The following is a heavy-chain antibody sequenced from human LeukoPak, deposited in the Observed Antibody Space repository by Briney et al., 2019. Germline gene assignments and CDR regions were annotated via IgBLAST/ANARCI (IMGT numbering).Heavy chain of an antibody. V-gene: IGHV3-7*01. D-gene: IGHD1-26*01. CDR1: GFTFSSYW. Sequence: PGGSLRLSCAASGFTFSSYWMSWVRQAPGKGLGWVANIKQDGSEKYYVDSVKGRFTISRDNAKNSLYLQMNSLRAEDTAVYYCAREGATDAFDIWGQGTMVTVSS. CDR2: IKQDGSEK. CDR3: AREGATDAFDI. J-gene: IGHJ3*02.